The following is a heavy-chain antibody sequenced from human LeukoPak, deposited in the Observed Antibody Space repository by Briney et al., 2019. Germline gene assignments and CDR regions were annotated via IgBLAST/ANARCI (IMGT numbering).Heavy chain of an antibody. Sequence: SETLSLTCAVSGYSISSGYYWGWVRQPPGKGLEWIGSIYHSGSTYYNPSLKSRVTISVDTSKNQFSLKLSSVTAADTAVYYCARDNYDILTGYDYWGQGTLVTVSS. D-gene: IGHD3-9*01. CDR1: GYSISSGYY. V-gene: IGHV4-38-2*02. CDR3: ARDNYDILTGYDY. J-gene: IGHJ4*02. CDR2: IYHSGST.